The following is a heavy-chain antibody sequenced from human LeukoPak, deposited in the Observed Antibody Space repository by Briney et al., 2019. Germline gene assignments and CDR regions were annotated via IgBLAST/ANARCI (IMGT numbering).Heavy chain of an antibody. D-gene: IGHD6-19*01. CDR2: IYSGGST. J-gene: IGHJ2*01. CDR3: ARDGTRGFGSGWYSPRWYFDL. CDR1: GFTVSSNY. Sequence: PGGSLRLSCAASGFTVSSNYMSWVRQAPGKGLEWVSVIYSGGSTYYADSVKGRFTISRDNSKNTLYLQMNSLRAEDTAVYYCARDGTRGFGSGWYSPRWYFDLWGRGTLVTVSS. V-gene: IGHV3-53*01.